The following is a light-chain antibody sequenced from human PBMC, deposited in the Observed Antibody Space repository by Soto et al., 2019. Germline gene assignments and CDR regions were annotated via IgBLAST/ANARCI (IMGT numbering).Light chain of an antibody. V-gene: IGLV2-14*02. CDR2: EVT. Sequence: QSVLTQPASVSGSPGQSITISCTGTSSDVGSYNLVSWYQQHPGKVPKLVIFEVTNRPSGVSDRFSGSKSGNTASLTISGLQAEDEADYYCSSYTSSTAYVFGTGTKVTVL. J-gene: IGLJ1*01. CDR3: SSYTSSTAYV. CDR1: SSDVGSYNL.